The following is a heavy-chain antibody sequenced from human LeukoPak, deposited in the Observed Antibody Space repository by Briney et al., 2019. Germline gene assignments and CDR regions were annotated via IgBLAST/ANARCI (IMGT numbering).Heavy chain of an antibody. D-gene: IGHD3-3*01. J-gene: IGHJ6*02. CDR3: ARSKTYYDFWSGPTHYGMDV. CDR2: MNPNSGNT. CDR1: GYTFTSYD. V-gene: IGHV1-8*01. Sequence: RASVKVSCKASGYTFTSYDINWVRQATGQGLEWMGWMNPNSGNTGYAQKFQGRVTMTRNTSISTAYMELSSLGSEDTAVYYCARSKTYYDFWSGPTHYGMDVWGQGTTVTVSS.